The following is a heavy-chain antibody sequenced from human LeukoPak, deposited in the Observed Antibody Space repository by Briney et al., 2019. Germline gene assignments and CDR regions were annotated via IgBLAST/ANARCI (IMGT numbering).Heavy chain of an antibody. D-gene: IGHD6-25*01. V-gene: IGHV4-59*01. Sequence: EPSETLSLTCTVSGISITSYYWHWIRQPPGAGLEWIGYIYYSGNKIYNPSLKSRVTMSVDATRGHVSLNLNSVTAADTAVCYCARVDIAAGDPFDYWGRGTLVIVSS. CDR3: ARVDIAAGDPFDY. CDR2: IYYSGNK. J-gene: IGHJ4*02. CDR1: GISITSYY.